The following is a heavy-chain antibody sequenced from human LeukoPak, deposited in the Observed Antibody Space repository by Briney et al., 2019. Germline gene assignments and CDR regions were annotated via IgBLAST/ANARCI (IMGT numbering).Heavy chain of an antibody. Sequence: SETLSLTCTVSGGSISSSSYYWGWIRQPPGKGLEWIGVINHSGSTNCNPSLKSRVTISVDTSKNQFSLKLSSVTAADTAVYYCARGRRPRGYGSGSYYTNWFDPWGQGTLVTVSS. V-gene: IGHV4-39*07. J-gene: IGHJ5*02. D-gene: IGHD3-10*01. CDR1: GGSISSSSYY. CDR2: INHSGST. CDR3: ARGRRPRGYGSGSYYTNWFDP.